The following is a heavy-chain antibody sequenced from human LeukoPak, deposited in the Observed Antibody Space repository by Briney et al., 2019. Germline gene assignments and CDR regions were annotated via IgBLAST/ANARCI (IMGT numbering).Heavy chain of an antibody. CDR2: ISSSSYI. V-gene: IGHV3-21*01. CDR3: ANGYSSGWYPPDY. J-gene: IGHJ4*02. Sequence: GGFLRLSCAASGFTFSSYSMNWVRQAPGKGLEWVSSISSSSYIYYADSVKGRFTISRDNAKNSLYLQMNSLRAEDTAVYYCANGYSSGWYPPDYWGQGTLVTVSS. CDR1: GFTFSSYS. D-gene: IGHD6-19*01.